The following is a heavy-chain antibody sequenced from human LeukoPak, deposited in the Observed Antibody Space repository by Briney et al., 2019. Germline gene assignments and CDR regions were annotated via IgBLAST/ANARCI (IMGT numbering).Heavy chain of an antibody. CDR1: SGSVSSRFYY. V-gene: IGHV4-39*01. D-gene: IGHD6-13*01. Sequence: SETLSLTCTVSSGSVSSRFYYWGWIRQPPGKGLEWIGSIYYTGSTYYNPSLESRVTISVDTSNNQFSLKLKSVTAADPAVYYCARHREGYSSSSSFDYWGQENLATFSS. CDR2: IYYTGST. J-gene: IGHJ4*02. CDR3: ARHREGYSSSSSFDY.